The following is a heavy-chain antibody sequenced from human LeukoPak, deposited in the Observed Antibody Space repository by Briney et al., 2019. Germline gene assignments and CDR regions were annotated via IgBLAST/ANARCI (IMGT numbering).Heavy chain of an antibody. D-gene: IGHD2/OR15-2a*01. CDR3: ASLKVPGHFDY. V-gene: IGHV4-39*01. Sequence: SGTLSLTCTVSGGSISSNNYYWAWIRQPPGKGLEWIANIYYTGSTYYNPSLKNRVTISVDTSKNQFSLKVMSLTAADTAVYYCASLKVPGHFDYWGQGTLVTLSS. CDR1: GGSISSNNYY. CDR2: IYYTGST. J-gene: IGHJ4*02.